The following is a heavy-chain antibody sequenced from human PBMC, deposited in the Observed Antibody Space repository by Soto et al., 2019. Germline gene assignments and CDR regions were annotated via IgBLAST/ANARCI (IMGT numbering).Heavy chain of an antibody. CDR1: GYTFTGYY. CDR3: VRDRSGSYLEGFDY. Sequence: AASAKVSCKASGYTFTGYYLHWVRQAPGQGLEWMGWINPNSGGTNYAQKFQGRVTMTRDTSISTAYMELSRLRSEDTAVYSCVRDRSGSYLEGFDYWGQGTLVTAPQ. D-gene: IGHD1-26*01. CDR2: INPNSGGT. J-gene: IGHJ4*02. V-gene: IGHV1-2*02.